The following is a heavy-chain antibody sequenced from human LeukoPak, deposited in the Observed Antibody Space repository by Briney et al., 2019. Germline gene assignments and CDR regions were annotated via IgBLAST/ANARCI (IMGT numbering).Heavy chain of an antibody. V-gene: IGHV3-21*01. CDR1: GFSFSSYS. J-gene: IGHJ4*02. Sequence: GGSLRLSCAASGFSFSSYSMNWVRPAPGGGLEWVSSISSSSSYINYADSVNGRFTISRDNAKNSMNLKMNSLRAEDTAVYYCARDRSYGDYESPEDDYWGQGTMVTVSS. D-gene: IGHD4-17*01. CDR3: ARDRSYGDYESPEDDY. CDR2: ISSSSSYI.